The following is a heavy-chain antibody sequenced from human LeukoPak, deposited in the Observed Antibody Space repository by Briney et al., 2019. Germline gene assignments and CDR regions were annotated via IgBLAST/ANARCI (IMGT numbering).Heavy chain of an antibody. V-gene: IGHV3-23*01. CDR2: ISGSGTST. J-gene: IGHJ5*02. D-gene: IGHD3-10*01. CDR3: AKGYDSGTYYKVA. Sequence: PGGSLRLSCAASGFTFSSYAMTWVRQAPGKGLGWVSAISGSGTSTYYADSVKGRFTISRDNSKNTLYMQMNSLRAEDTAVYYCAKGYDSGTYYKVAWGQGTLVTVSS. CDR1: GFTFSSYA.